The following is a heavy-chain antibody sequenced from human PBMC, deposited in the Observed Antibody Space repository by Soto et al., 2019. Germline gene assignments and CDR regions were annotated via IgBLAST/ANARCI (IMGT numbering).Heavy chain of an antibody. J-gene: IGHJ6*02. V-gene: IGHV1-3*01. D-gene: IGHD3-16*02. Sequence: GASVKVSCKASGYTFTSYAIHWVRQAPGQGLEWMGWLNAGNGDTKYSQKSQDRLTITRDTSASTAYMELSSLRSEDTAVYFCARDYDYIWGSYRVDYYYFGLNVWGQGTTVTVSS. CDR2: LNAGNGDT. CDR3: ARDYDYIWGSYRVDYYYFGLNV. CDR1: GYTFTSYA.